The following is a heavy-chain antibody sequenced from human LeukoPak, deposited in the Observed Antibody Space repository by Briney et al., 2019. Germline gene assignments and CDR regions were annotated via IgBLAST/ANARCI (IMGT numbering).Heavy chain of an antibody. J-gene: IGHJ5*02. Sequence: ASVKVSCKAFGYTFTNFGITWVRQAPGQGLEWMGWISAYNGNTNYAQKLQGRVTMTRDTSTSTVYMELSSLRSEDTAVYYCARGDTSIAALLGYWFDPWGQGTLVTVSS. CDR1: GYTFTNFG. CDR2: ISAYNGNT. D-gene: IGHD6-6*01. V-gene: IGHV1-18*01. CDR3: ARGDTSIAALLGYWFDP.